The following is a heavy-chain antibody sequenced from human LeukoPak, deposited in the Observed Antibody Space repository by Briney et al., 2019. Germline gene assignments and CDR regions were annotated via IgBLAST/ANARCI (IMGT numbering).Heavy chain of an antibody. CDR1: GFTFSTYR. V-gene: IGHV3-21*01. CDR2: ISRSSDYM. J-gene: IGHJ6*03. Sequence: PVGSLRLSCVASGFTFSTYRLNWVRQAPGKGLEWVSSISRSSDYMYYANSVKGRFTISRDNAKNSLYLQMNSLRAEDTAVYYCARADCGGDCPPYYYYMDVWGKGTTVTVAS. CDR3: ARADCGGDCPPYYYYMDV. D-gene: IGHD2-21*01.